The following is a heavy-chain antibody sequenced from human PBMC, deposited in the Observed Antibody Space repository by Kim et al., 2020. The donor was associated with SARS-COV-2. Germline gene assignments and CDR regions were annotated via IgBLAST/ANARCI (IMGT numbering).Heavy chain of an antibody. CDR1: GFTFSSYA. V-gene: IGHV3-30*04. J-gene: IGHJ4*02. CDR3: GGPIAAADGDSDY. D-gene: IGHD6-13*01. CDR2: ISYDGSNK. Sequence: GGSLRLSCAASGFTFSSYAMHWVRQAPGKGLEWVAVISYDGSNKYYADSVKGRFTISRDNSKNTLYLQMNSLRAEDTAVYYCGGPIAAADGDSDYWGQGTLVTVSS.